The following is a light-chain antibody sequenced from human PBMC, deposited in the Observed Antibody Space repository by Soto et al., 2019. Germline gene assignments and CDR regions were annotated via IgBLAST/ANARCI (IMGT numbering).Light chain of an antibody. J-gene: IGKJ2*01. CDR3: QQYNNWRRT. CDR1: QSVSSN. CDR2: GAS. V-gene: IGKV3-15*01. Sequence: ELVMTQSPATLSVSPGERATISCRASQSVSSNLAWYQQKPGQAPRLLIYGASTRATGIPARFSGSGSGTEFTLTISSLQSEDFAVYYCQQYNNWRRTFGQGTK.